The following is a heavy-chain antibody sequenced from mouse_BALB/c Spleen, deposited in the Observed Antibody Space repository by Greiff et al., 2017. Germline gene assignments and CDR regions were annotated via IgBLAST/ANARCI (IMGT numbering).Heavy chain of an antibody. CDR2: IYPGNSDT. V-gene: IGHV1-5*01. CDR1: GYTFTSYW. Sequence: VQLQQSGTVLARPGASVKMSCKASGYTFTSYWMHWVKQRPGQGLEWIGAIYPGNSDTSYNQKFKGKAKLTAVTSTSTAYMELSSLTNEDSAVYYCTRFFMITSYFDYWGQGTTLTVSS. D-gene: IGHD2-4*01. CDR3: TRFFMITSYFDY. J-gene: IGHJ2*01.